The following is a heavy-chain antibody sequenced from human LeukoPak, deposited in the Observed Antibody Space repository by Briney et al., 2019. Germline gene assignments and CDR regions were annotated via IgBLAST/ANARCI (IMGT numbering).Heavy chain of an antibody. Sequence: SETLSLTCTVSGDSLSDTNNYWGWVRQPPGKGLEWIGSIYYSGTTIYNPSLKSRVTVSVDTSKNQYFLRLTSVTAADTAVYFCARYPFNLYFDFWGQGNLVPVSS. CDR3: ARYPFNLYFDF. CDR1: GDSLSDTNNY. J-gene: IGHJ4*02. D-gene: IGHD2-15*01. V-gene: IGHV4-39*07. CDR2: IYYSGTT.